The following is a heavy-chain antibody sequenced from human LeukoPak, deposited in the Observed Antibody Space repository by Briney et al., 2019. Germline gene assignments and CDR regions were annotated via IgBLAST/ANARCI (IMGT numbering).Heavy chain of an antibody. V-gene: IGHV5-51*01. Sequence: GESLKISCRGSGYSFTNYWIGWVRQMPGKGLEWMGIIYPGDSDTTYSPSFQGQVTISADKSISTAYLQWSSLKASDTAMYYCARVVDVYYFDYWGQGTLVTVPS. D-gene: IGHD3-16*01. CDR3: ARVVDVYYFDY. CDR1: GYSFTNYW. J-gene: IGHJ4*02. CDR2: IYPGDSDT.